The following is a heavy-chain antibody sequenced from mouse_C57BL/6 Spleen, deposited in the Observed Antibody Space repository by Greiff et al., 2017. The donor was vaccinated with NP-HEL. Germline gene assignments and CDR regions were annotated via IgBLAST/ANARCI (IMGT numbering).Heavy chain of an antibody. V-gene: IGHV3-6*01. J-gene: IGHJ4*01. CDR1: GYSITSGYY. CDR2: ISYDGSN. D-gene: IGHD2-5*01. CDR3: AREGYSNYVSWYAMDY. Sequence: EVKLMESGPGLVKPSQSLSLTCSVTGYSITSGYYWNWIRQFPGNKLEWMGYISYDGSNNYNPSLKNRISITRDTSKNQFFLKLNSVTTEDTATYYCAREGYSNYVSWYAMDYWGQGTSVTVSS.